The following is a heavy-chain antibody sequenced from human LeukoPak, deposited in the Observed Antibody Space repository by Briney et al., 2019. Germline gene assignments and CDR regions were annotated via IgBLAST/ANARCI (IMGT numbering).Heavy chain of an antibody. J-gene: IGHJ4*02. CDR3: TRVGDDYGDYPDY. CDR2: IRSKAYGGTT. D-gene: IGHD4-17*01. Sequence: GGSLRLSCTASGFTFGDYAMSWVRQAPGKGLEWVGFIRSKAYGGTTEYAASVKGRFTISRDDSKSIAYLQMNSLKTEDTAVYYCTRVGDDYGDYPDYWGQGTLVTVSS. CDR1: GFTFGDYA. V-gene: IGHV3-49*04.